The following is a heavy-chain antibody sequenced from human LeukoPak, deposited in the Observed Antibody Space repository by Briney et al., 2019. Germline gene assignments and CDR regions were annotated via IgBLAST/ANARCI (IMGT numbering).Heavy chain of an antibody. V-gene: IGHV4-4*07. CDR1: GGSISSYY. J-gene: IGHJ5*02. CDR2: IYTSGST. Sequence: SETLSLTCTVSGGSISSYYWSWIRQPAGKGLEWIGRIYTSGSTNYNPSLKSRVTMSVDTSKNHFSLKLSSVTAADTAVYYCARGSKVARWDYNWFDPWGQGTLVTVSS. CDR3: ARGSKVARWDYNWFDP. D-gene: IGHD1-26*01.